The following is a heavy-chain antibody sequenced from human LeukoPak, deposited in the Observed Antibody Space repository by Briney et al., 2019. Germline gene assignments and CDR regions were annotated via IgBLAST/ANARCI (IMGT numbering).Heavy chain of an antibody. J-gene: IGHJ3*02. D-gene: IGHD6-6*01. V-gene: IGHV4-39*07. CDR2: IYYSGST. CDR1: GGSISSSSYY. Sequence: SETLSLTCTVSGGSISSSSYYWGWIRQPPGKGLEWIGSIYYSGSTYYNPSLKSRVTISVDTSKNQFSLKLSSVTAADTAVYYCASLAALPGAFDIWGQGTMVTVSS. CDR3: ASLAALPGAFDI.